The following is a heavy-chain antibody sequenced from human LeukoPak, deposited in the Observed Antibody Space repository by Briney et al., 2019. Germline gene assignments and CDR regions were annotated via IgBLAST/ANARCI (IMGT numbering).Heavy chain of an antibody. CDR3: ASGGGSGYFDY. D-gene: IGHD3-10*01. CDR1: GYTFTSYY. J-gene: IGHJ4*02. V-gene: IGHV1-46*01. CDR2: INPSGGST. Sequence: ASVKVSCKASGYTFTSYYMHWVRRAPGQGLEWMGIINPSGGSTSYAQKFQGRVTMTRDTSTSTVYMELSSLRSEDTAVYYCASGGGSGYFDYWGQGTLVTVSS.